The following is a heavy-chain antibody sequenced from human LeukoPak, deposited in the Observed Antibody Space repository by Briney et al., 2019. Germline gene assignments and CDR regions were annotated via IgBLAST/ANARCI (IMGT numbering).Heavy chain of an antibody. J-gene: IGHJ4*02. Sequence: PGGSLRLSCAASGFTFSGFSMSWVRQSPTKGLEWVANIKQDGSERYYVDSVKGRFTISRDNAKNSLSLQMNNLRVEDTAVYYCARAGSHWHYVCWGQGTVVTVSS. CDR2: IKQDGSER. V-gene: IGHV3-7*01. CDR3: ARAGSHWHYVC. D-gene: IGHD3-10*01. CDR1: GFTFSGFS.